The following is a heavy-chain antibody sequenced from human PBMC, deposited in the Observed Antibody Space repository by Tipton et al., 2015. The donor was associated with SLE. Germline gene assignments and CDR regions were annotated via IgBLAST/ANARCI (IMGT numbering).Heavy chain of an antibody. CDR2: MNPKSGNT. CDR1: GYAFSSYD. J-gene: IGHJ4*02. Sequence: QVQLVQSGAEVQKPGASVKVSCKASGYAFSSYDINWVRQASGQGLEWMGWMNPKSGNTGFAQKFRGRVTMTRNNAITTAYMELSSLRSEDTAIYYCTRRCGKGFAYWGQGTLITVSS. CDR3: TRRCGKGFAY. D-gene: IGHD4-23*01. V-gene: IGHV1-8*01.